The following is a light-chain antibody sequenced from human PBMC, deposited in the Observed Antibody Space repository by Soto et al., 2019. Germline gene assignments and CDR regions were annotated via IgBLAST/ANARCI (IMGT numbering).Light chain of an antibody. Sequence: EIVLTQSPGTLSLSPGERATFSCRASQSVSGSYLAWYQQKPGQAPRLLIYSASRRATGIPDRFSGSGSGTDFTLTISRLEPEDFAVYYCQQRDTFGQGTNLEIK. V-gene: IGKV3-20*01. J-gene: IGKJ2*01. CDR3: QQRDT. CDR2: SAS. CDR1: QSVSGSY.